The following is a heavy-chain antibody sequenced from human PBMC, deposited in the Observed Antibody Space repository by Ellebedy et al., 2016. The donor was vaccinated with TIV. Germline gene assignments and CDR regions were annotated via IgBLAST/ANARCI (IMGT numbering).Heavy chain of an antibody. CDR2: INSDGSST. CDR3: ARDVESSGYYTVLY. Sequence: GESLKISCAASGFTFSSYWMHWVRQAPGKGLVWVSRINSDGSSTSYADSVKGRFTISSDNAKNTLYLQMNSLRAEDTAVYYCARDVESSGYYTVLYWGQGTLVTVSS. V-gene: IGHV3-74*01. D-gene: IGHD3-22*01. J-gene: IGHJ4*02. CDR1: GFTFSSYW.